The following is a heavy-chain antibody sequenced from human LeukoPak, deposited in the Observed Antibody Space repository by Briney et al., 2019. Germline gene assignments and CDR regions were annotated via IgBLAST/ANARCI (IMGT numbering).Heavy chain of an antibody. CDR1: GGSFSDYY. V-gene: IGHV4-59*01. J-gene: IGHJ4*02. D-gene: IGHD6-19*01. CDR2: IYYSGST. Sequence: SETLSLTCAVYGGSFSDYYWTWIRQPPGKGLEWIGYIYYSGSTNYNPSLKSRVTISVDTSKNQFSLKLSSVTAADTAVYYCARVASSGWKIFDYWGQGTLVTVSS. CDR3: ARVASSGWKIFDY.